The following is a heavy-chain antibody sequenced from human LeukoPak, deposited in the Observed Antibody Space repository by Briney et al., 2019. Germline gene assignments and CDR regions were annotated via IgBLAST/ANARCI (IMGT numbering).Heavy chain of an antibody. Sequence: GGSLRLSCAASGFTFEDYAMHWVRQAPRKGLDWVSGITWNSDDMAYADSVKGRFTISRDNAKNCLYLQMDSLRVEDTALYYCTKVTDWRTGFDYWGQGSLVTVSS. CDR3: TKVTDWRTGFDY. V-gene: IGHV3-9*01. CDR2: ITWNSDDM. J-gene: IGHJ4*02. CDR1: GFTFEDYA. D-gene: IGHD3-9*01.